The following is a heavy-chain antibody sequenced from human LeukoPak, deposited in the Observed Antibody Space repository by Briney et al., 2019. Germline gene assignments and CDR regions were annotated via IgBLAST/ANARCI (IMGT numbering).Heavy chain of an antibody. J-gene: IGHJ5*02. CDR2: IYNTGNT. Sequence: SETLSLTCTVSGGSISSGDYFWSWIRQHPERGLEWIGYIYNTGNTYCNPSLKSRVTLSVDTSKNQFSLKLTSVTAADTAVYYCARRGGGRWFDPWGQGTLVTVSS. CDR1: GGSISSGDYF. V-gene: IGHV4-31*03. CDR3: ARRGGGRWFDP. D-gene: IGHD3-16*01.